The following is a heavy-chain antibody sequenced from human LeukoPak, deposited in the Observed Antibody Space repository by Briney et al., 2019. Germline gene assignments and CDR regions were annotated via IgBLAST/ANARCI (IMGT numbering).Heavy chain of an antibody. V-gene: IGHV3-23*01. CDR3: ATDRTIVLRGGIEYNCFDS. Sequence: GGSLRLSCAASGFTLRSHAMSWVRQAPGKGLEWVSAISGSGGSTDYVDSVKGRFTISRDNSKNTLYLQINSLRAEDTAVYYCATDRTIVLRGGIEYNCFDSWGQGTLVTVSS. CDR2: ISGSGGST. J-gene: IGHJ5*01. D-gene: IGHD3-10*01. CDR1: GFTLRSHA.